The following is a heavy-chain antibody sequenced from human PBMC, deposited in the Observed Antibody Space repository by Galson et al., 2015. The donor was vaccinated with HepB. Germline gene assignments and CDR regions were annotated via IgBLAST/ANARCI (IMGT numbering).Heavy chain of an antibody. Sequence: SLRLSCAASGFTFSNYGMSWVRLVPGKGLEWVSTISSTSSYIYYIDSVKGRFTMSRDNAKNSLYLQMNSLRVEDTAVYHCARDGDYGSGNYHWFDSWGQGTLVTVSS. V-gene: IGHV3-21*01. CDR1: GFTFSNYG. CDR3: ARDGDYGSGNYHWFDS. J-gene: IGHJ5*01. CDR2: ISSTSSYI. D-gene: IGHD3-10*01.